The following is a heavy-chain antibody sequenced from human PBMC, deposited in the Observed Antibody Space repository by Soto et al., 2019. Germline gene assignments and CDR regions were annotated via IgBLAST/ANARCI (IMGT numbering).Heavy chain of an antibody. D-gene: IGHD3-3*02. J-gene: IGHJ5*02. Sequence: SETLSLTCTVSGGSISSYYWSWIRQPPGKGLEWIGYIYYSGSTNYNPSLKSRVTISVDTSKNQFSLKLSSVTAADTAVYYCARAPLAENWFDPWGQGTLVTVSS. V-gene: IGHV4-59*01. CDR1: GGSISSYY. CDR2: IYYSGST. CDR3: ARAPLAENWFDP.